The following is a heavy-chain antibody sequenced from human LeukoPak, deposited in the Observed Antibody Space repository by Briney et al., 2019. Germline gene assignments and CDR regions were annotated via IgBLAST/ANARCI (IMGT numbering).Heavy chain of an antibody. CDR3: ARHGQYYDFWSGYYWFDP. V-gene: IGHV5-51*01. CDR2: IYPGDSDT. D-gene: IGHD3-3*01. Sequence: GESLKISCKGSGYSFTSYWIGWVRQMPGKGLECMGIIYPGDSDTRYSPSFQGQVTISADKSISTAYLQWSSLKASDTAMYYCARHGQYYDFWSGYYWFDPWGQGTLVTVSS. CDR1: GYSFTSYW. J-gene: IGHJ5*02.